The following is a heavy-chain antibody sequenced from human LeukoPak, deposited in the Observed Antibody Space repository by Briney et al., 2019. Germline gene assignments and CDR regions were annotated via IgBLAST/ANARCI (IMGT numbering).Heavy chain of an antibody. CDR1: GFTFSSYW. CDR2: IKQDGSEK. J-gene: IGHJ6*03. Sequence: PGGSLRLSCAASGFTFSSYWMSWVRQAPGKGLEWVANIKQDGSEKYYVDSVKGRFTIFRDNAKNSLYLQMNSLRAEDTAVYYCARDLSIAAAGYYYYYYMDVWGKGTTVTVSS. D-gene: IGHD6-13*01. V-gene: IGHV3-7*01. CDR3: ARDLSIAAAGYYYYYYMDV.